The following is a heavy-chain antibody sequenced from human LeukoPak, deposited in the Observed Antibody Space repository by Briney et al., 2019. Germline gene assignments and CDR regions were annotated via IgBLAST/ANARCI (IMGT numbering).Heavy chain of an antibody. V-gene: IGHV3-21*01. D-gene: IGHD2-2*01. CDR1: GFTFSSYS. J-gene: IGHJ4*02. Sequence: GGSLRLSCAASGFTFSSYSMNWVRQAPGKGLEWVSSISSGSSYIYYADSVKGRFTISRDNAKNSLYLQMNSLRAEDTAVYYCARDYCSSSSCDLYCFDYWGRGTLVTVSS. CDR2: ISSGSSYI. CDR3: ARDYCSSSSCDLYCFDY.